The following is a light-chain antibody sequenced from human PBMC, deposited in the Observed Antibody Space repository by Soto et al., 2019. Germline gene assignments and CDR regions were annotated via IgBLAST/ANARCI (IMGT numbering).Light chain of an antibody. J-gene: IGKJ1*01. V-gene: IGKV1-5*03. CDR2: KAS. Sequence: DIQMTQSPSTLSASVGDRVTITCRASQSISSWLAWYQQKPGKAPKLLIYKASVLESGVPSRFSGSGSGTEFTLTISSLQPDDFATYYCQQYNTSWTFGQGTKVELK. CDR1: QSISSW. CDR3: QQYNTSWT.